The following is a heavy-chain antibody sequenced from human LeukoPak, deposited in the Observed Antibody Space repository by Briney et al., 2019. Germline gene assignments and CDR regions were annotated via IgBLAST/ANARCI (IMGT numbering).Heavy chain of an antibody. J-gene: IGHJ6*03. CDR1: GGSFSSYY. V-gene: IGHV4-59*10. CDR2: IYTSGST. Sequence: SETLSLTCAVYGGSFSSYYWSWIRQPAGKGLEWIGRIYTSGSTNYNPSLKSRVTMSVDTSKNQFSLKLSSVTAADTAVYYCARGGSGWYEDYYYYMDVWGKGTTVTISS. CDR3: ARGGSGWYEDYYYYMDV. D-gene: IGHD6-19*01.